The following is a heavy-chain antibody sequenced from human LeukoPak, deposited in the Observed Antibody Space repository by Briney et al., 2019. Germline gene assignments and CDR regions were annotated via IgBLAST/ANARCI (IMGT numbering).Heavy chain of an antibody. J-gene: IGHJ4*02. V-gene: IGHV3-9*01. CDR3: AKMGYGDYVYDY. CDR1: GFTFSSYA. D-gene: IGHD4-17*01. Sequence: GGSLRLSCAASGFTFSSYAMHWVRQAPGKGLEWVSGISWNSGSIGYADSVKGRFTISRDNAKNSLYLQMNSLRAEDTALYYCAKMGYGDYVYDYWGQGTLVTVSS. CDR2: ISWNSGSI.